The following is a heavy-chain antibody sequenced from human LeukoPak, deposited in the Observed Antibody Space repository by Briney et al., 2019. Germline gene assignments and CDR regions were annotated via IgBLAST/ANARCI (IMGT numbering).Heavy chain of an antibody. CDR2: ITWNSDTI. CDR1: GFTFDDYV. J-gene: IGHJ4*02. V-gene: IGHV3-9*01. Sequence: PGRSLRLSCAASGFTFDDYVMHWVRQAPGKGLEWVSGITWNSDTIAYADSVKGRFTISRDNAKNSLYLQMNSLRAEDTAVYYCARLVIAVASYYFDYWGQGTLVTVSS. CDR3: ARLVIAVASYYFDY. D-gene: IGHD6-19*01.